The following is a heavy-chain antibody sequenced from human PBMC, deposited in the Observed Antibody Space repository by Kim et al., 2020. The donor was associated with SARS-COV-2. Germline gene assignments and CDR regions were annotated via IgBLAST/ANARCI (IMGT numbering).Heavy chain of an antibody. V-gene: IGHV3-74*01. CDR2: IKGDGSGT. CDR1: GFTFSPYW. CDR3: ARDAVHGGDFDY. Sequence: GGSLRLSWVAAGFTFSPYWMSWVRQAPGKGLVWVSGIKGDGSGTHYADSEKGRFTISRDNAKNTVYLQMTSLRVEDTAVYYCARDAVHGGDFDYWGQGTL. J-gene: IGHJ4*02. D-gene: IGHD4-17*01.